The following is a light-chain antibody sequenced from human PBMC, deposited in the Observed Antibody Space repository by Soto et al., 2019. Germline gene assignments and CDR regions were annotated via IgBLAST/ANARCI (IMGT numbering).Light chain of an antibody. Sequence: DIAWTQSPGTLSLSPGERATLSCRASQSVSSSYLAWYQKKPGQAPRLLIYGASNRATGIPDRFSGGGTATDFNLTISRLETEDFAVYECQQYDDSTLTFGGGTKVDIK. CDR1: QSVSSSY. J-gene: IGKJ4*01. CDR3: QQYDDSTLT. CDR2: GAS. V-gene: IGKV3-20*01.